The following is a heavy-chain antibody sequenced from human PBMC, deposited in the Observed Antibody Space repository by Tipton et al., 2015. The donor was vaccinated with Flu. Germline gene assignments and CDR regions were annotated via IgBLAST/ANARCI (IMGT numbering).Heavy chain of an antibody. D-gene: IGHD2/OR15-2a*01. CDR1: GFAFSSYL. J-gene: IGHJ4*02. CDR3: AIFKNPGH. V-gene: IGHV3-7*01. CDR2: INEDGSTT. Sequence: GSLRLSCAASGFAFSSYLVLWVRQAPGKGLEWVANINEDGSTTYYLGSVRGRFTISRDNARNSVFLQMNSLRVEDTALYYCAIFKNPGHWGQGTLVTVSS.